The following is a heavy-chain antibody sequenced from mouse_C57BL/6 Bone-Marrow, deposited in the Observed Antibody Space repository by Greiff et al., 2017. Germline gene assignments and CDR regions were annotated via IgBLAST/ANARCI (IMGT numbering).Heavy chain of an antibody. Sequence: EVKLVESGGGLVQPGGSLKLSCAASGFTFSDYYMYWVRQTPEKRLEWVAYISNGGGSTYYPDTVKGRFTISRDNAKNTLYLQMSRLKSEDTAMYYCARHGLTTVVATDWYFDVWGTGTTVTVSS. J-gene: IGHJ1*03. CDR3: ARHGLTTVVATDWYFDV. CDR2: ISNGGGST. V-gene: IGHV5-12*01. D-gene: IGHD1-1*01. CDR1: GFTFSDYY.